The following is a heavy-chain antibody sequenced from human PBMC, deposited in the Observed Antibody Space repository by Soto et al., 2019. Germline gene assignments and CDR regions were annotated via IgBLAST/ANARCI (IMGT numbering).Heavy chain of an antibody. J-gene: IGHJ2*01. Sequence: EVQLLESGGGLVQPGGSLRLSCAASGFTFSSYAMSWVRQAPGKGLEWVSAISGSGGSTYYADSVKGRFTISRDNSKNTLYLQMNSLRAEDTAVYYCAKAPKMTTVTTVPYFDLWGRGTLVTVSS. CDR3: AKAPKMTTVTTVPYFDL. D-gene: IGHD4-17*01. CDR1: GFTFSSYA. CDR2: ISGSGGST. V-gene: IGHV3-23*01.